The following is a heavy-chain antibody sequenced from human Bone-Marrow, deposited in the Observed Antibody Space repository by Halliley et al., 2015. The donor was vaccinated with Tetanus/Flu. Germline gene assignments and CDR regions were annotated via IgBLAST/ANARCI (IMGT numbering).Heavy chain of an antibody. D-gene: IGHD3-10*01. CDR3: TKDRGGDHAC. V-gene: IGHV3-23*01. CDR2: ISSSGSGGRT. CDR1: GFTFTAYG. J-gene: IGHJ4*02. Sequence: SLRLSCAASGFTFTAYGMSWVRQAPGKGLEWLSSISSSGSGGRTDYADSVKGRFTISRDNSKNTLFLQMNSLRAEDTAVYYCTKDRGGDHACWGQGTRVTVPS.